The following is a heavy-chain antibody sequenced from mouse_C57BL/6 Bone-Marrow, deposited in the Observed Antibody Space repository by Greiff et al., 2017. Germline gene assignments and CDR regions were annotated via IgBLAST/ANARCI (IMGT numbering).Heavy chain of an antibody. Sequence: VQLQQPGAELVRPGTSVKLSCKASGYTFTSYWMHWVKQRPGQGLEWIGVIDPSDSYTNYNQKFKGKATLTVDTSSSTAYMQRSSLTSEDSAVYYCARPTVVEDYFDYWGQGTTLTVSS. CDR2: IDPSDSYT. CDR3: ARPTVVEDYFDY. CDR1: GYTFTSYW. V-gene: IGHV1-59*01. J-gene: IGHJ2*01. D-gene: IGHD1-1*01.